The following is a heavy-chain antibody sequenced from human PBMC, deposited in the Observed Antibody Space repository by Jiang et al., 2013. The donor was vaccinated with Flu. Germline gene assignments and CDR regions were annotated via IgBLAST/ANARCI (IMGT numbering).Heavy chain of an antibody. Sequence: QLLESGGSLVQPGGSLRLSCAASGFTLSSYAMNWVRQAPGKGLEWVSAISGSGGSTYYADSVKGRFTISRDNSKNTRYLQMNSLRAEDTAVYYCSKVVLGWAPFDCWGQGTLVTVSS. CDR2: ISGSGGST. CDR1: GFTLSSYA. CDR3: SKVVLGWAPFDC. J-gene: IGHJ4*02. D-gene: IGHD6-19*01. V-gene: IGHV3-23*01.